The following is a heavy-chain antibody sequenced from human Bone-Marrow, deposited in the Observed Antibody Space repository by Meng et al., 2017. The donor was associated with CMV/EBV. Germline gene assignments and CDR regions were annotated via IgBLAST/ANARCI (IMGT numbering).Heavy chain of an antibody. CDR3: ARPTYCSSTSCYTARFDY. D-gene: IGHD2-2*01. J-gene: IGHJ4*02. CDR1: GYTFTGYY. Sequence: ASVKVSCKASGYTFTGYYMHWVRQAPGQGLEWMGWINPNSGGTNYAQKFQGRVTMTRDTSISTAYMELSRLRSDDTAVYYCARPTYCSSTSCYTARFDYWGQGTLVTVSS. CDR2: INPNSGGT. V-gene: IGHV1-2*02.